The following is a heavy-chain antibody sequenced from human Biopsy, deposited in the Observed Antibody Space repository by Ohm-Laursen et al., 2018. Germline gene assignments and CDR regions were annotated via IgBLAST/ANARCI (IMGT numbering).Heavy chain of an antibody. Sequence: TLSLTCTVSGGSISSGGSYWCWIRQRPGKGLEWIGYIFNSANTYYNPSLKNLITISGDTSKNQFSLKLNSVTAADTAVYYCARGDYFDSNGYFWFDPWGQGTLVTVSP. CDR2: IFNSANT. CDR1: GGSISSGGSY. D-gene: IGHD3-22*01. V-gene: IGHV4-31*01. J-gene: IGHJ5*02. CDR3: ARGDYFDSNGYFWFDP.